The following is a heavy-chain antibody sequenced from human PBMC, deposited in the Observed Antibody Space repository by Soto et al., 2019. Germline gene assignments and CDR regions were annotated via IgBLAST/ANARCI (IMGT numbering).Heavy chain of an antibody. CDR1: GFTFTSYG. CDR2: ISAYNGNT. J-gene: IGHJ2*01. CDR3: ASEYSSGWYGYWYFDL. D-gene: IGHD6-19*01. Sequence: GASVKVTCKASGFTFTSYGISWVRQAPGQGLEWMGWISAYNGNTNYAQKLQGRVTMTTDTSTSTAYMELRSLRSDDTAVYYCASEYSSGWYGYWYFDLWGRGTLVTVSS. V-gene: IGHV1-18*01.